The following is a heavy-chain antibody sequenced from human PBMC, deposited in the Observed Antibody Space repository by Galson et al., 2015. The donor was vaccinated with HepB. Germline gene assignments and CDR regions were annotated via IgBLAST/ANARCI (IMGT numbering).Heavy chain of an antibody. J-gene: IGHJ4*02. Sequence: SLRLSCAASGFTFSSYSMNWVRQAPGKGLEWVSFVSTSSSYIYYADSVKGRFTISRDNAKNSLYLQMNSLRAEDTAVYYCARDRGRGYGDYPNDYWGQGTLVTVSS. CDR1: GFTFSSYS. CDR2: VSTSSSYI. CDR3: ARDRGRGYGDYPNDY. D-gene: IGHD4-17*01. V-gene: IGHV3-21*01.